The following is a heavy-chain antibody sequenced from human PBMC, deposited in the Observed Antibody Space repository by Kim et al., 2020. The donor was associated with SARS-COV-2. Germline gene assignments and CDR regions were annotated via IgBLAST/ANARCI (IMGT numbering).Heavy chain of an antibody. CDR1: GFTVSSNY. CDR3: ARDSPDSGSYF. CDR2: IYSGGST. Sequence: GGSLRLSCAASGFTVSSNYMSWVRQAPGKGLEWVSVIYSGGSTYYADSVKGRFTISRDNSKNTLYLQMNSLRAEDTAVYYCARDSPDSGSYFGGQGTLVTVSS. D-gene: IGHD1-26*01. V-gene: IGHV3-53*01. J-gene: IGHJ4*02.